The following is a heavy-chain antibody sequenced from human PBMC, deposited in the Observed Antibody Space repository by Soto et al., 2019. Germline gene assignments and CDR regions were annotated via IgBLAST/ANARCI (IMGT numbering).Heavy chain of an antibody. D-gene: IGHD3-3*01. CDR3: ASPSYDFWSGYFYYYYGMDV. Sequence: XSVKVNIKTSGYTFTGYYMRWVRQSPGQGLEWMGWINPNSGGTNYAQKFQGRVTMTRDTSISTAYMELSRLRSDDTAVYYCASPSYDFWSGYFYYYYGMDVWGQGTTVTVSS. J-gene: IGHJ6*02. CDR1: GYTFTGYY. CDR2: INPNSGGT. V-gene: IGHV1-2*02.